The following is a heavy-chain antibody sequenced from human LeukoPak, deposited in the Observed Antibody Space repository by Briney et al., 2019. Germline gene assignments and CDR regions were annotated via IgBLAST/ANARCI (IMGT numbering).Heavy chain of an antibody. CDR2: IRYDGSNK. V-gene: IGHV3-30*02. J-gene: IGHJ6*04. D-gene: IGHD2-15*01. CDR1: GFTFSSDG. CDR3: GGGSWSQMDV. Sequence: GGSLRLSCAASGFTFSSDGMHWVRQAPGKGLEWVAFIRYDGSNKYYADSVKGRFTIYRDNSKNTLYLQMNSLRPEDTAVYYSGGGSWSQMDVWGKGTTVTVSS.